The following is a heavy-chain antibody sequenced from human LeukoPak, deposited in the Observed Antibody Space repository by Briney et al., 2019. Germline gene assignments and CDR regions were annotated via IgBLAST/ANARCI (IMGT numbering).Heavy chain of an antibody. CDR1: GFTFSNYA. D-gene: IGHD4-17*01. Sequence: GGSLRLSCAASGFTFSNYAMTWVRQAPGKGLEWVSAISGSAGTTYHADSVKGRFTTSRDNSKNTLYLQMNSLRAEDTAVYYCAKRPRSTVTTKGDAFDIWGQGTMVTVSS. J-gene: IGHJ3*02. CDR2: ISGSAGTT. CDR3: AKRPRSTVTTKGDAFDI. V-gene: IGHV3-23*01.